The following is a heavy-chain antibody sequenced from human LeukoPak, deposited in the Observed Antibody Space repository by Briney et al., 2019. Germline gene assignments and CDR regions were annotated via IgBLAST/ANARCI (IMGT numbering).Heavy chain of an antibody. Sequence: PGGSLRLSCAASGFTFSSYAMSWVRQAPGKGLEWVSAISGSGGSTYYADSVKGRFTISRDNSKNTLYLQMTSLRAEDTAVYYCALTLDSSYYYGMDVWGQGTTVAVSS. CDR2: ISGSGGST. CDR1: GFTFSSYA. CDR3: ALTLDSSYYYGMDV. D-gene: IGHD2-2*03. J-gene: IGHJ6*02. V-gene: IGHV3-23*01.